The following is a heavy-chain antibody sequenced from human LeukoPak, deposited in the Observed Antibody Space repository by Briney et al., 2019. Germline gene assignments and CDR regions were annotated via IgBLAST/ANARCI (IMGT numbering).Heavy chain of an antibody. V-gene: IGHV4-34*01. J-gene: IGHJ3*02. CDR3: ARDQSHYASGSDAFDI. D-gene: IGHD3-10*01. Sequence: SSETLSLTCAMYGGSFSGYYWTWIRQPPGQGLEWIGEINHSGSTNYNSSLKSRVTMSIDTSKNQFSLNLTSVTAADTAVYFCARDQSHYASGSDAFDIWGLGTMVTVSS. CDR2: INHSGST. CDR1: GGSFSGYY.